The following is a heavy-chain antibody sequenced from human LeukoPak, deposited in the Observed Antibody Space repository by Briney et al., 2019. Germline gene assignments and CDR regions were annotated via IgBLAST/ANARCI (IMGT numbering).Heavy chain of an antibody. Sequence: SVKVSCKASGGTFSSYAISWVRQAPGQGLEWMGGIIPIFGTANYAQKFQGRVTMTEDTSTDTAYMELSSLRSEDTAVYYCATDGVIGSSSWSRAQSPFDYWGQGTLVTVSS. D-gene: IGHD6-13*01. CDR3: ATDGVIGSSSWSRAQSPFDY. CDR2: IIPIFGTA. CDR1: GGTFSSYA. J-gene: IGHJ4*02. V-gene: IGHV1-69*06.